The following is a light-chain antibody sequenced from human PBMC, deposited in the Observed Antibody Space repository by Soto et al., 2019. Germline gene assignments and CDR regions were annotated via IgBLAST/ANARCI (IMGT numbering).Light chain of an antibody. CDR2: GAS. J-gene: IGKJ1*01. V-gene: IGKV1-39*01. CDR3: QQSYTTPWT. CDR1: QSISNY. Sequence: DIQMTQSPSSLSASVGDRVTITCRASQSISNYLNWYQQKPGKAPKFLIYGASSLQSGAPSRFSGSGSGTDVTLTISSLQPEDFATYNCQQSYTTPWTFGQGTKVEIK.